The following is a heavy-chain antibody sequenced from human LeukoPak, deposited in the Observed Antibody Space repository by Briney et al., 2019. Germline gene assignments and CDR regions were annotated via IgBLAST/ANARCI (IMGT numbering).Heavy chain of an antibody. Sequence: PSETLSLTCTVSGYSISSDYYWGWIRQTPGKGLEWIGSVYHSGTTYHNPSLKSRVTMSVDTSKNQFSLTLTSVTAADTALYYCTRELAGTTVKDWGQGTLVTVSS. CDR2: VYHSGTT. CDR3: TRELAGTTVKD. J-gene: IGHJ4*02. D-gene: IGHD1-1*01. V-gene: IGHV4-38-2*02. CDR1: GYSISSDYY.